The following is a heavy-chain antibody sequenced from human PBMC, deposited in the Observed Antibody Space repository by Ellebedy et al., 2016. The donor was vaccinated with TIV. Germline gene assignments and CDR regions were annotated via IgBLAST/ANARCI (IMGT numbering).Heavy chain of an antibody. CDR2: INPSGGST. Sequence: ASVKVSXKASGYSFTTYYMHWVRQAPGQGLEWMGIINPSGGSTTYAQEFQGRVTITSDTSASTAYMELSSLRSEDTAVYYCARKVRGNDHPFDCWGQGTLISVSS. CDR1: GYSFTTYY. CDR3: ARKVRGNDHPFDC. V-gene: IGHV1-46*01. D-gene: IGHD3-10*01. J-gene: IGHJ4*02.